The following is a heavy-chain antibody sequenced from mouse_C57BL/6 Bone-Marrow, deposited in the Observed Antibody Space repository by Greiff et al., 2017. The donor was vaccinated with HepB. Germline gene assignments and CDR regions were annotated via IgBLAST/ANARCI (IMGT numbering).Heavy chain of an antibody. CDR3: ARKGDYYGSSYWYFDV. CDR2: ISNLSYSI. D-gene: IGHD1-1*01. Sequence: EVQLQQSGGGLVQPGGSLKLSCAASGFTFSDYGMAWVRQAPRKGPEWVAFISNLSYSINYADTVTGRFTITRENAKNTLYLEMSSLRSEDTAMYYCARKGDYYGSSYWYFDVWGTGTTVTVSS. CDR1: GFTFSDYG. J-gene: IGHJ1*03. V-gene: IGHV5-15*01.